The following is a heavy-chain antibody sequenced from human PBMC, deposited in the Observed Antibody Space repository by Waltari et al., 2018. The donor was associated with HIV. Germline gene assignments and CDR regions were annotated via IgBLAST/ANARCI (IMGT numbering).Heavy chain of an antibody. CDR3: TREGRENY. CDR1: GFTFSGSA. Sequence: EVQLVESGGGLVQPGGSLQLSCAASGFTFSGSAMHWVRQASGKGLEWVGRIRSKANSYATAYAASVKGRFTISRDDSKNTAYLQMNSLKTEDTAVYYCTREGRENYWGQGTLVTVSS. J-gene: IGHJ4*02. CDR2: IRSKANSYAT. V-gene: IGHV3-73*02.